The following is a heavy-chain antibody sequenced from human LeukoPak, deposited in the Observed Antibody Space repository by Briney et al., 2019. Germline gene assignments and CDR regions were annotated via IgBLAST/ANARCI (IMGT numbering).Heavy chain of an antibody. Sequence: SETLSLTCTVSGGSISSSSYYWGWIRQPPGKGLEWIGSIYYSGSTYYNPSLKSRVTISVDTSKNQFSLKLSSVTAADTAVYYCARAPEAYGSGSQNWFDPWGQGTLVTVSS. CDR3: ARAPEAYGSGSQNWFDP. J-gene: IGHJ5*02. CDR1: GGSISSSSYY. V-gene: IGHV4-39*07. D-gene: IGHD3-10*01. CDR2: IYYSGST.